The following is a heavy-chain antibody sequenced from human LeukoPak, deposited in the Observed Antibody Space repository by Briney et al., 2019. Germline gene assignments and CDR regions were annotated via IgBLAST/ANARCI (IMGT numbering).Heavy chain of an antibody. V-gene: IGHV3-53*01. Sequence: PGGSLRLSCAASGFTVSSNYMNWVRQAPGKGLEWVSVIYSGGSTYYADSVKGRSTISRDNSKNTLYLQMNSLRAEDTAVYYCARTSLGAMALGYWGQGTLVTVSS. CDR2: IYSGGST. J-gene: IGHJ4*02. D-gene: IGHD5-18*01. CDR3: ARTSLGAMALGY. CDR1: GFTVSSNY.